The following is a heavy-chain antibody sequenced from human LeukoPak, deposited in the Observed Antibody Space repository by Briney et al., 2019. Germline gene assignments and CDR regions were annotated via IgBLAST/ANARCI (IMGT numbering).Heavy chain of an antibody. Sequence: PGGSLRLSCAASGFTFSDYWMSWVRQAPGKGLEWVANINQDGGEEYYVDSVKGRFTISRDNAKNSLYLQMNSLRAEDTAVYYCARDFLRYCSSTSCYPHAFDIWGQGTMVTVSS. D-gene: IGHD2-2*01. V-gene: IGHV3-7*01. CDR1: GFTFSDYW. CDR3: ARDFLRYCSSTSCYPHAFDI. J-gene: IGHJ3*02. CDR2: INQDGGEE.